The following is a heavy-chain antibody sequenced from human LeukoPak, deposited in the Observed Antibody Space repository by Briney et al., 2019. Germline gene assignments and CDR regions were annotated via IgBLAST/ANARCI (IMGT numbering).Heavy chain of an antibody. D-gene: IGHD6-13*01. V-gene: IGHV4-59*01. Sequence: SETLSLTCTVSGGSISSYYWSWIRQPPGKGLEWIGYIYYSGSTNYNPSLKSRVTISVDTSKNQFSLKLSSETAADTAVYYCARARRQGIAAAGAFDIWGQGTMVTVSS. J-gene: IGHJ3*02. CDR3: ARARRQGIAAAGAFDI. CDR2: IYYSGST. CDR1: GGSISSYY.